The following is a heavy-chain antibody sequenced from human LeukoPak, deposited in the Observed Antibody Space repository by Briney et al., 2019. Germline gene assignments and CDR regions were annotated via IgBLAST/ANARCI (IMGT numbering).Heavy chain of an antibody. V-gene: IGHV1-69*05. CDR3: ARGDNDRYSSSS. Sequence: SVKVTCKASGGTFSSYAISWVRQAPGQGLEWMGGIIPIFGTANYAQKFQGRVTITTDESTSTAYMELSSLRSEDTAVYYCARGDNDRYSSSSWGQGTLVTVSS. CDR2: IIPIFGTA. CDR1: GGTFSSYA. J-gene: IGHJ5*02. D-gene: IGHD6-6*01.